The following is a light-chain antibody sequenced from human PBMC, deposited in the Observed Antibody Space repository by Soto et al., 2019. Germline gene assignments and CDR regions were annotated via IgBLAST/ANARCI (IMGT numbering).Light chain of an antibody. V-gene: IGLV2-14*02. CDR3: QAYDNDLRGWV. CDR1: SSDVGNYNL. Sequence: QSALTQPASVSGSPGQSITISCTGTSSDVGNYNLVSWYQHHPGKVPKLMIYEGSKRPSGVSNRFSGSRSGTSVSLAITGLQAEDEADYYCQAYDNDLRGWVFGGGTKLTVL. CDR2: EGS. J-gene: IGLJ3*02.